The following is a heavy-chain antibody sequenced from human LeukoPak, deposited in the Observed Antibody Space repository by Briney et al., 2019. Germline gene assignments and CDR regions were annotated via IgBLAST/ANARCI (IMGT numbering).Heavy chain of an antibody. CDR2: IYYSGST. J-gene: IGHJ4*02. CDR3: TSPYFDY. Sequence: SETLSLTCTVSGASISSSSYYWGWIRQPPGKGLEWIGSIYYSGSTYYNPSLKSRVTISMDPSKNQFSLKLRSVTAADTAVYYCTSPYFDYWGQGTLATVSS. CDR1: GASISSSSYY. V-gene: IGHV4-39*01.